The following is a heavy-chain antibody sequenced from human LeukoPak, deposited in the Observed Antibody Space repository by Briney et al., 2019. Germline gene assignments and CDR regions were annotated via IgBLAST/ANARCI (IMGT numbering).Heavy chain of an antibody. CDR1: GFTVSSNY. CDR3: ARDSSDHGSGAGYFDY. CDR2: IYSGGST. V-gene: IGHV3-66*01. D-gene: IGHD3-10*01. Sequence: GGSLRLSCAASGFTVSSNYMSWVRQAPGKGLEWVSVIYSGGSTYYADSVKGRFTISRDNSKNTLYLQMNSLRAEDTAVYYCARDSSDHGSGAGYFDYWGQGTLVTVSS. J-gene: IGHJ4*02.